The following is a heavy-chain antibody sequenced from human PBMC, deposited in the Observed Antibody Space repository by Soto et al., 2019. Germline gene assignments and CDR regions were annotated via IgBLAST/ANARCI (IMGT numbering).Heavy chain of an antibody. V-gene: IGHV3-30*18. CDR1: GFTFSTHG. CDR2: ISHDGSKK. J-gene: IGHJ5*02. Sequence: QVQLVESGGGVVHPGTSLRLSCAASGFTFSTHGMHWVHQAPGKGPEWVAVISHDGSKKYYVESVEGRFSISRDNSKSIVHLLMNNVRTEDTAVYYCAKDKGPYYDFWSGQRWFDPWGQGTLVTVSS. CDR3: AKDKGPYYDFWSGQRWFDP. D-gene: IGHD3-3*01.